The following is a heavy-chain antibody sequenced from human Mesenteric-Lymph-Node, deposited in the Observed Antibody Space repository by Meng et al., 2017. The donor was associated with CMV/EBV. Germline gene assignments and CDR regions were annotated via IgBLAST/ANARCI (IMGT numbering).Heavy chain of an antibody. J-gene: IGHJ5*02. CDR1: GDSISSSSYY. V-gene: IGHV4-39*01. CDR2: IYYSGST. D-gene: IGHD5-24*01. Sequence: SETLSLTCTVSGDSISSSSYYWGWIRQPPGKGPEWIGSIYYSGSTYYNPSLKSRVTISIDTSKNQFSLKLTSVTAADTAVYYCARSEKLMGWFDPWGQGTLVTVSS. CDR3: ARSEKLMGWFDP.